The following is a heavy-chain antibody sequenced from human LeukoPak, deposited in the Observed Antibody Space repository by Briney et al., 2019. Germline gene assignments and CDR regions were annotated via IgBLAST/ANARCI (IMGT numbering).Heavy chain of an antibody. Sequence: GGSLRLSCAASGFTFSSYGMHWVRQAPGKGLEWVAVIWYDGSNKYYADSVKGRFTISRDNSKNTLYLQMNSLRAEDTAVYYCAKDGGYCSSTSCLGFDYWGQGTLVTVSS. CDR3: AKDGGYCSSTSCLGFDY. V-gene: IGHV3-33*06. CDR2: IWYDGSNK. J-gene: IGHJ4*02. CDR1: GFTFSSYG. D-gene: IGHD2-2*03.